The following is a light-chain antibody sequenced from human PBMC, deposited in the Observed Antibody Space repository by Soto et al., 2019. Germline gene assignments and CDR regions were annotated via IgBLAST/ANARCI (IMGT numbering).Light chain of an antibody. J-gene: IGLJ2*01. CDR1: SSDVGGYNY. V-gene: IGLV2-14*01. CDR2: DVS. Sequence: QSSLTQPASVSGSPGQSITISCTGTSSDVGGYNYVSWYQQSPGKAPKLMIFDVSNRPSGVSNRFSGSKSDNTASLTISGLQSEDEADYYCSSYTNSDTLVFGGGTKLTVL. CDR3: SSYTNSDTLV.